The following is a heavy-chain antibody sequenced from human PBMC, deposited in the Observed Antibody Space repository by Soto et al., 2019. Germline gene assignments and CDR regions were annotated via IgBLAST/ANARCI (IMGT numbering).Heavy chain of an antibody. Sequence: GGSLRLSCAASGFIFSSYWMHWVRQAPGKGPVWVARINGDGRNTRYTDSVKGRFTISRDNARNSLYLQMNSLRAEDTAVYYCVRERGLSSFYGMDVWGQGTTVTVSS. CDR3: VRERGLSSFYGMDV. CDR1: GFIFSSYW. D-gene: IGHD3-10*01. V-gene: IGHV3-74*01. CDR2: INGDGRNT. J-gene: IGHJ6*02.